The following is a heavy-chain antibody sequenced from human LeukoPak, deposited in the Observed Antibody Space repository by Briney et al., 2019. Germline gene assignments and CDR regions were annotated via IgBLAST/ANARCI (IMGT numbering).Heavy chain of an antibody. Sequence: GGSLRLSCAASGFTFRSYWMHWVRQVPGKGLVWVSRLNTDGSSTTYADSVKGRFTISRDNAKNTLYMQMNSLRAEDSAVYYCARDTSSAFDYWGQGTLVTVSS. D-gene: IGHD2-2*01. J-gene: IGHJ4*02. CDR3: ARDTSSAFDY. V-gene: IGHV3-74*01. CDR2: LNTDGSST. CDR1: GFTFRSYW.